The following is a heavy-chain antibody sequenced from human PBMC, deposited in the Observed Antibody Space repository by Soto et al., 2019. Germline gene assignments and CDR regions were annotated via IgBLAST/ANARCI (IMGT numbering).Heavy chain of an antibody. D-gene: IGHD1-7*01. CDR2: IFPGDSDT. CDR1: GYNFGGYW. V-gene: IGHV5-51*01. J-gene: IGHJ4*02. CDR3: ETGAFIGTPPDY. Sequence: GESLKISCKASGYNFGGYWIGWVRQMPGKGLEWMGIIFPGDSDTRYSPSFQGQVTISADKSISTVHLQWRSLKASDTAIYFCETGAFIGTPPDYWGQGTRVTVSS.